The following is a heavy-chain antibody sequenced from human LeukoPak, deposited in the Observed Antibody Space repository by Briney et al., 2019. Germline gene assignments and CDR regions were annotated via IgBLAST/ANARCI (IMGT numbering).Heavy chain of an antibody. J-gene: IGHJ5*02. CDR3: ARVSSGGNWFDP. CDR2: IYCSGST. Sequence: SETLSLTCTVSGGSISSHYWSWIRQPPGKGLEWIGYIYCSGSTNYNPSLKSRVTISVDTSKNQFSLKLSSVTAADTAVYYCARVSSGGNWFDPWGQGTLVTVSS. D-gene: IGHD3-10*01. CDR1: GGSISSHY. V-gene: IGHV4-59*11.